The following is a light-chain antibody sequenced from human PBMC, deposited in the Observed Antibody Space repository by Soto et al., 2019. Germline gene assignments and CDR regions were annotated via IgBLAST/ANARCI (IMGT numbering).Light chain of an antibody. V-gene: IGLV2-14*01. CDR2: EVT. CDR1: SSDVGGYNY. J-gene: IGLJ3*02. Sequence: QSALTQPASVSGSPGQSITISCTGSSSDVGGYNYVSWYQQHPGKAPKLMIYEVTDRPSGVSDRFSGSKSGNTASLTISGLQAEDEADYYCSSYTRRRTLWVFGGGTKLTVL. CDR3: SSYTRRRTLWV.